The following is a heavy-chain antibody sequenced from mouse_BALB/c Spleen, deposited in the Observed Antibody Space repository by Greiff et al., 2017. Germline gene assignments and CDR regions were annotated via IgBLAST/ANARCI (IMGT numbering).Heavy chain of an antibody. V-gene: IGHV7-3*02. Sequence: EVQVVESGGGLVQPGGSLRLSCATSGFTFTDYYMSWVRQPPGKALEWLGFIRNKANGYTTEYSAPVKGRFTISRDNSQSILYLQMNTLRAEDSATCYCARGELRGGMDYWGQGTSVTVSS. CDR2: IRNKANGYTT. CDR1: GFTFTDYY. CDR3: ARGELRGGMDY. D-gene: IGHD1-1*01. J-gene: IGHJ4*01.